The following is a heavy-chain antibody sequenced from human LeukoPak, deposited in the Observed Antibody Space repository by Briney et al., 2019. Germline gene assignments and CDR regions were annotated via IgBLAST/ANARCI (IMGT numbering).Heavy chain of an antibody. CDR2: ISYDGSNK. V-gene: IGHV3-30-3*01. CDR1: GFTFSSYA. Sequence: GGSLRLSCAASGFTFSSYAMHWVRQAPGKGLEWVAVISYDGSNKYYADSVKGRFTISRDNARNSLYLQMNSLRAEDTAVYYCAKAHSSSIDYWGQGTLVPVS. CDR3: AKAHSSSIDY. D-gene: IGHD6-13*01. J-gene: IGHJ4*02.